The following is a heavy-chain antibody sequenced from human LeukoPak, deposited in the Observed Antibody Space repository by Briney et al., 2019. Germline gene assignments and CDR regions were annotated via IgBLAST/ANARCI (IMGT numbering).Heavy chain of an antibody. V-gene: IGHV3-30*02. CDR3: ARVLGGAPSGVPPYFDY. J-gene: IGHJ4*02. Sequence: GGSLRLSCAASGFTFSSYGMHWVRQAPGKGLEWVAFIRYDGSNKYYADSVKGRFTISRDNSKNTLYLQMNSLRAEDTAVYYCARVLGGAPSGVPPYFDYWGQGTLVTVSS. CDR2: IRYDGSNK. CDR1: GFTFSSYG. D-gene: IGHD1-26*01.